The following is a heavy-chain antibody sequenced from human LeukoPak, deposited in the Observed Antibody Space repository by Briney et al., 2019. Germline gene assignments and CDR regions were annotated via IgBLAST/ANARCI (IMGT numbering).Heavy chain of an antibody. CDR1: GFTVSSNY. D-gene: IGHD6-13*01. Sequence: GGSLRLSCAASGFTVSSNYMSWVRQAPGKGLEWVSVIYSGGSTYYADSVKGRFTISRDNSKNTLYLQMNSLRAEDTAVYYCARARGSWGRLSFYYCDYWGQGTLVTVSS. CDR3: ARARGSWGRLSFYYCDY. V-gene: IGHV3-66*01. CDR2: IYSGGST. J-gene: IGHJ4*02.